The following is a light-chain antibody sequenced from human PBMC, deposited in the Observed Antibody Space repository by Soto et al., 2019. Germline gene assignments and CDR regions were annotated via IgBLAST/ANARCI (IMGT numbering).Light chain of an antibody. V-gene: IGKV3-20*01. CDR2: GAS. CDR1: QSVSSSH. J-gene: IGKJ1*01. Sequence: EIVLTQSPGTLSLSPGEGATLSCRASQSVSSSHLAWYQQKPGQAPRLLIYGASSRATVIPDRFSGSGSGTDFTLTISRLEPEDFAVYYCQQYGSSPWTFGQGTKVEIK. CDR3: QQYGSSPWT.